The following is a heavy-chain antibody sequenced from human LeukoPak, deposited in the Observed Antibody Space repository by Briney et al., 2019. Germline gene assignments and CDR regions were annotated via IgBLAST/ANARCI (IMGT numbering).Heavy chain of an antibody. CDR3: AKDRKWYVTTVTTDY. J-gene: IGHJ4*02. CDR2: ISGSGGST. CDR1: GFTFSSYA. Sequence: PGGSLRLSCAASGFTFSSYAMSWVRQAPGKGLEWVSAISGSGGSTYYADSVKGRFTIPRDNSKNTLYLRMNSLRAEDTAVYYCAKDRKWYVTTVTTDYWGQGTLVTVSS. D-gene: IGHD4-17*01. V-gene: IGHV3-23*01.